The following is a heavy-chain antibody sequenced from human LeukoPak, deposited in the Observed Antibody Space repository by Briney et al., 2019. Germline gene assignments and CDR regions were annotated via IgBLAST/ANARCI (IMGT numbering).Heavy chain of an antibody. CDR2: IYHSGST. CDR1: GGSISSGGYS. D-gene: IGHD3-22*01. CDR3: ARAGATMSDAFDI. Sequence: SQTLSLTCAVSGGSISSGGYSWSWIRQPPGKGLEWIGYIYHSGSTYYNPSLESRVTISVDRSKNQFSLKLSSVTAADTAVYYCARAGATMSDAFDIWGQGTMVTVSS. J-gene: IGHJ3*02. V-gene: IGHV4-30-2*01.